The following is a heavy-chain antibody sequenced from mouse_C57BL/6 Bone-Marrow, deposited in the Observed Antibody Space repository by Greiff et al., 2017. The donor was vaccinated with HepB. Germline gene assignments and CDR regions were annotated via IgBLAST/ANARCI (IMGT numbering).Heavy chain of an antibody. Sequence: VQLQESGAELARPGASVKLSCKASGYTFTSYGISWVKQRTGQGLEWIGEIYPRSGNTYYNEKFKGKATLTADKSSSTAYMELRSLTSEDSAVYFCARQGGPWFAYWGQGTLVTVSA. CDR3: ARQGGPWFAY. CDR2: IYPRSGNT. V-gene: IGHV1-81*01. CDR1: GYTFTSYG. J-gene: IGHJ3*01. D-gene: IGHD1-1*02.